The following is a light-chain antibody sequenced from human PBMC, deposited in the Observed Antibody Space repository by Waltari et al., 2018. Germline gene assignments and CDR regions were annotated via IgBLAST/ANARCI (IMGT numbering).Light chain of an antibody. Sequence: QTVVTQEPSFSVSPGGTVTLTCGLSSGSVSTSYYPSLYQQTPGQAPRTLIYSTNTPSCGVPDRFSGSILGNKAALTITGAQADDESDYYCVLYMGSGTVVFGGGTKLTVL. CDR3: VLYMGSGTVV. J-gene: IGLJ2*01. CDR1: SGSVSTSYY. CDR2: STN. V-gene: IGLV8-61*01.